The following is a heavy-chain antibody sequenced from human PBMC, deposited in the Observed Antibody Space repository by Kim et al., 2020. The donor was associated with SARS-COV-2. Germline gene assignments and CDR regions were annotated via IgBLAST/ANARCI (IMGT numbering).Heavy chain of an antibody. J-gene: IGHJ4*02. CDR3: ARRVRSYGTLDY. D-gene: IGHD5-18*01. Sequence: GGSLRLSCAASGFTFSSYSMNWVRQAPGKGLEWVSSISSSSSYIYYADSVKGRFTISRDNAKNSLYLQMNSLRAEDTAVYYCARRVRSYGTLDYWGQGTLVTVSS. CDR1: GFTFSSYS. CDR2: ISSSSSYI. V-gene: IGHV3-21*01.